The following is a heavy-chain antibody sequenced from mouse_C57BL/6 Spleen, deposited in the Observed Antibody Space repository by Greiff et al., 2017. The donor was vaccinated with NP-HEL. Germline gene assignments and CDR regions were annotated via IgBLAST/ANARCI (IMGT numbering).Heavy chain of an antibody. V-gene: IGHV2-6-1*01. J-gene: IGHJ4*01. D-gene: IGHD3-3*01. CDR2: IWSDGST. CDR3: ARQRGWVYYYAMDY. Sequence: QVQLKESGPGLVAPSQSLSITCTVSGFSLTSYGVHWVRQPPGKGLEWLVVIWSDGSTTYNSALKSRLSISKDNSKSQVFLKMNSLQTDDTAMDYCARQRGWVYYYAMDYWGQGTSVTVSS. CDR1: GFSLTSYG.